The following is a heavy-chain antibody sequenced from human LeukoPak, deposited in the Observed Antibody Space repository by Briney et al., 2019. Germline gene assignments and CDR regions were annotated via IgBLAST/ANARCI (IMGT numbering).Heavy chain of an antibody. CDR2: FDPEDGET. Sequence: PGASVKVTCKVSGYTLTELSMHWVRQAPGKGLEWMGGFDPEDGETIYAQKFQGRVTMTEDTSTDTAYMELSSLRSEDTAVYYCATKHQSSNYDILTGELDYWGQGTLVTVSS. V-gene: IGHV1-24*01. CDR1: GYTLTELS. J-gene: IGHJ4*02. CDR3: ATKHQSSNYDILTGELDY. D-gene: IGHD3-9*01.